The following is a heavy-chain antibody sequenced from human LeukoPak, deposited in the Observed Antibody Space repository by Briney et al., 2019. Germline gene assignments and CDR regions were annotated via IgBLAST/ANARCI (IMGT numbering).Heavy chain of an antibody. J-gene: IGHJ3*02. Sequence: GGSLRLSCAASGFTFSSYAMSWGRQAPGKGVEWGSAISGSGGSTYYAHSVKGRFTISRDTSKNTLYLQMNSLSADDTAVYYYAKSAAYSSTSCAMGDAFDIWGQGTMVTVSS. CDR3: AKSAAYSSTSCAMGDAFDI. CDR2: ISGSGGST. CDR1: GFTFSSYA. D-gene: IGHD2-2*01. V-gene: IGHV3-23*01.